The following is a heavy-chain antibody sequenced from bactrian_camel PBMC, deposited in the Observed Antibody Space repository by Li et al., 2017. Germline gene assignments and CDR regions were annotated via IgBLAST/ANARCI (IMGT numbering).Heavy chain of an antibody. D-gene: IGHD3*01. J-gene: IGHJ4*01. Sequence: HVQLVESGGGLVQPGGSLSLSCAASGFTFSSDHMHWVRQAPGKGLEWVSSVHTGGGPTGYADSVKGRFTISKDNTKSTLYLQMNSLKTEDTAVYYCATDLIPVLQADWGQGTQVTVS. V-gene: IGHV3-2*01. CDR2: VHTGGGPT. CDR1: GFTFSSDH. CDR3: ATDLIPVLQAD.